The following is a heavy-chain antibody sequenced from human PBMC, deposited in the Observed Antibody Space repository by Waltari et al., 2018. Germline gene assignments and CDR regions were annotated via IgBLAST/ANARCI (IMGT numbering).Heavy chain of an antibody. CDR1: GYTFTSYA. V-gene: IGHV1-3*01. CDR3: ASHPEGDEWGFDY. D-gene: IGHD1-26*01. J-gene: IGHJ4*02. CDR2: INAGKGNT. Sequence: QVQLVQSGAEVKKPGASVKVSCKASGYTFTSYAMHWVRQAPGQRIEWMGWINAGKGNTKYSRKFQGRVTITRDTSASTAYMERSSLRSEDTAVYYCASHPEGDEWGFDYWGQGTLVTVSS.